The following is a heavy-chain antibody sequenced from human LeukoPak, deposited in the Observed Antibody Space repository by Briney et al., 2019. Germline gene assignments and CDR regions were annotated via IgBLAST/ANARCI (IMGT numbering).Heavy chain of an antibody. CDR2: ISNDGSNK. CDR1: RFTFSSYG. CDR3: ATLNTAYDKAWFDP. J-gene: IGHJ5*02. Sequence: GGSLRLSCAASRFTFSSYGMHWVRQAPGKGLEWVAFISNDGSNKYYVDSVKGRFTISRDNSKNTLYLQMNSLRAEDTAVYYCATLNTAYDKAWFDPWGQGTLV. V-gene: IGHV3-30*03. D-gene: IGHD5-12*01.